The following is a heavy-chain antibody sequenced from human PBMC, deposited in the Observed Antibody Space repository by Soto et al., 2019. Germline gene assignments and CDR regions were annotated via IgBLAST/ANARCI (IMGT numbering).Heavy chain of an antibody. CDR2: LTDSGDRT. CDR1: GFTFSSYA. J-gene: IGHJ5*02. Sequence: GGSLRLSCEASGFTFSSYAMTWVRQAPGRGLEWVSSLTDSGDRTYYADSVKGRFTISRDNSKNTLYLQMNSLRAEDTAVYYCAKYFSLSRSAFDPWGQGTLVTVSS. V-gene: IGHV3-23*01. D-gene: IGHD3-3*01. CDR3: AKYFSLSRSAFDP.